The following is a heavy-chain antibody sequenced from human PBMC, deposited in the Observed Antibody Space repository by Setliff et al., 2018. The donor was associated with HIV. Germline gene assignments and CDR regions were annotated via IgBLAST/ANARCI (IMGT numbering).Heavy chain of an antibody. D-gene: IGHD6-13*01. CDR2: IYYSGST. V-gene: IGHV4-39*01. Sequence: SETLSLTCTVSGGSIRATSYYWGWIRQPPGKGLEWIGSIYYSGSTKYNPSLKSRVTISLDMSKNQFSLKLNSVTAADTATYYCARARKAAAGVSHGMDVWGQGTTVTVSS. CDR3: ARARKAAAGVSHGMDV. J-gene: IGHJ6*02. CDR1: GGSIRATSYY.